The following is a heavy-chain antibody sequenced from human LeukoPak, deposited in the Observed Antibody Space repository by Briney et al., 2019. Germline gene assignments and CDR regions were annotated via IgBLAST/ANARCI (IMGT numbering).Heavy chain of an antibody. CDR2: IIPIFGTA. D-gene: IGHD6-6*01. V-gene: IGHV1-69*13. J-gene: IGHJ4*02. Sequence: SVKVSCKASGYTFTSYGISWVRQAPGQGLEWMGGIIPIFGTANYAQKFQGRVTITADESTSTAYMELSSLRSEDTAVYYCARRPITRIAARRNYFDYWGQGTLVTVSS. CDR3: ARRPITRIAARRNYFDY. CDR1: GYTFTSYG.